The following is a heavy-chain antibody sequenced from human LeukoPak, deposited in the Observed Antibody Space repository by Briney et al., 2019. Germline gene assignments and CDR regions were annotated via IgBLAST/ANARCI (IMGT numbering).Heavy chain of an antibody. CDR1: GFTFSSYA. CDR2: ISGSGGST. D-gene: IGHD6-13*01. J-gene: IGHJ3*02. Sequence: GGSLRLSCAASGFTFSSYAMSWVRQAPGKGLEWVSAISGSGGSTYYADSVKGRFTISRDNAKNSLYLQMNSLRAEDTAVYYCARVEGSAAGPGDAFDIWGQGTMVTVSS. V-gene: IGHV3-23*01. CDR3: ARVEGSAAGPGDAFDI.